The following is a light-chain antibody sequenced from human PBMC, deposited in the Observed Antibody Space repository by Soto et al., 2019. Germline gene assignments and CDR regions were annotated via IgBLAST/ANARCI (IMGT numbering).Light chain of an antibody. CDR2: GAS. CDR3: QQYGSSWLT. V-gene: IGKV3-20*01. Sequence: EIVLTQSPATLSLSPGERGTLSCRASQSVRNTYLAWYQQKPGQAPRLLIYGASSRATGIPDRFSGSGSGTDFAITISRLEPEEFAVYYCQQYGSSWLTFGGGTKVEIK. CDR1: QSVRNTY. J-gene: IGKJ4*01.